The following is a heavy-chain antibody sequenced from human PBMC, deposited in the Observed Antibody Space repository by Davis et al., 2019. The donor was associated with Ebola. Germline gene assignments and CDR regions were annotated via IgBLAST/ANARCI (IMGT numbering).Heavy chain of an antibody. D-gene: IGHD3-22*01. Sequence: MPSETLSLTCAVSGGSITTSNWWSWVRQPPGKGLEWIGDIYHSGNTNYNPSLKSRVTISVDTSKNQFSLKLSSVTAADTAVYYCAREGTYYYDSSGYSTEVNWFDPWGQGTLVTVSS. J-gene: IGHJ5*02. V-gene: IGHV4-4*02. CDR3: AREGTYYYDSSGYSTEVNWFDP. CDR2: IYHSGNT. CDR1: GGSITTSNW.